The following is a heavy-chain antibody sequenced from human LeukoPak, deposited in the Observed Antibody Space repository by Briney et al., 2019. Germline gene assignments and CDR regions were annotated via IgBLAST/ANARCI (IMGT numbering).Heavy chain of an antibody. D-gene: IGHD4/OR15-4a*01. CDR1: GFTFSDYY. Sequence: GGSLRLSCAASGFTFSDYYMSWIRQAPGKGLEWVSYISSSGSTIYYADSVKGRFTISRYNAKNSLYLQMHSLRAEDTDVYYCARVWSMVVTYDYWGQGTLVTVSS. V-gene: IGHV3-11*04. CDR2: ISSSGSTI. CDR3: ARVWSMVVTYDY. J-gene: IGHJ4*02.